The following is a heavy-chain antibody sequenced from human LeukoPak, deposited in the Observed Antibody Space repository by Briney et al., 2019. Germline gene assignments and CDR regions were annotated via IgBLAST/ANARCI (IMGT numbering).Heavy chain of an antibody. CDR2: FCHSGCT. CDR1: GYSIKSGDL. Sequence: SETLSLTCAVSGYSIKSGDLWGWVRQPPGKGLEGIGSFCHSGCTYYNASLKSRVSISLDTPRTHLSLKLNCVTAADTALYYCARGYYYDSNDYYNFDLWGQGTMVTVSS. J-gene: IGHJ3*01. CDR3: ARGYYYDSNDYYNFDL. V-gene: IGHV4-38-2*01. D-gene: IGHD3-22*01.